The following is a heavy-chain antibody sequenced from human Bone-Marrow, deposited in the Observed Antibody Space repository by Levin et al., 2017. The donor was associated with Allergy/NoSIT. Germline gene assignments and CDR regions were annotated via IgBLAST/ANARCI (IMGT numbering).Heavy chain of an antibody. Sequence: GGSLRLSCAASGFIFSSYVITWVRQAPGKGLEWVASITPGGDTTYYADSVQGRFTISRDNSKNSLYLQMNNLRVEDTAVYYCAKPDGIRTTTTWGQGTLVTVSS. D-gene: IGHD1-14*01. CDR1: GFIFSSYV. V-gene: IGHV3-23*01. CDR3: AKPDGIRTTTT. CDR2: ITPGGDTT. J-gene: IGHJ5*02.